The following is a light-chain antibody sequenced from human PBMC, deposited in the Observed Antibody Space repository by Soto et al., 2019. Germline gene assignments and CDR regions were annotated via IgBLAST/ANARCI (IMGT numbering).Light chain of an antibody. V-gene: IGKV3-11*01. J-gene: IGKJ4*01. Sequence: EIVLTQSPATLSLSPGERATLSCRASQSVSSYLAWYQQKPGQAPRLLIYDASNRATGIPARFSGSGSGTDFTGTISRIELEDFAVYYCQQRSNWPPLTFGGGTKVEIK. CDR1: QSVSSY. CDR3: QQRSNWPPLT. CDR2: DAS.